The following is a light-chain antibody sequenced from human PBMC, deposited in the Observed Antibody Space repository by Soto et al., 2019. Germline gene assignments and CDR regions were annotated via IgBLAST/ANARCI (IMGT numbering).Light chain of an antibody. CDR1: QDISNY. V-gene: IGKV1-33*01. CDR2: DAS. J-gene: IGKJ2*01. CDR3: QQYDNLPRYT. Sequence: DIQMTQSPSSLSASVGDRVTITCQASQDISNYLNWYQQKPGKAPKLLIYDASNLETGVTSRFSGSGSGTEFTFTISSLQAEDIATYYCQQYDNLPRYTFGEGTKLEI.